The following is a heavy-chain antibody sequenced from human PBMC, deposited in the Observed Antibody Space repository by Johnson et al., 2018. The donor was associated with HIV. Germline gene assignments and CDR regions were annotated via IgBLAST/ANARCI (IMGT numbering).Heavy chain of an antibody. CDR1: GFTFSDYY. V-gene: IGHV3-66*01. Sequence: VQLVESGGGVVKPGGSLRLSCAAYGFTFSDYYMTWIRQAPGKGLEWVSVIYSGGSTYYADSVKGRFTISRDNSKNTLYLQMNSLRGEDTAVYHCAKEGYSASFDIWGQGTMVTVSS. J-gene: IGHJ3*02. CDR3: AKEGYSASFDI. D-gene: IGHD2-21*01. CDR2: IYSGGST.